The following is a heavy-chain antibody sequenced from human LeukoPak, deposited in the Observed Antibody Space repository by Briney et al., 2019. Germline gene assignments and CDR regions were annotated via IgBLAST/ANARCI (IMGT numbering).Heavy chain of an antibody. Sequence: SGGSLRLSCAASGFTFSSYSMNWVRQAPGKGLEWVSYISSSSSTIYYADSVKGRFTISRDNAKNSLYLQMNSLRAEDTAVYYCAKVGYSGYDKPDYWGQGTLVTVSS. V-gene: IGHV3-48*01. D-gene: IGHD5-12*01. CDR2: ISSSSSTI. J-gene: IGHJ4*02. CDR1: GFTFSSYS. CDR3: AKVGYSGYDKPDY.